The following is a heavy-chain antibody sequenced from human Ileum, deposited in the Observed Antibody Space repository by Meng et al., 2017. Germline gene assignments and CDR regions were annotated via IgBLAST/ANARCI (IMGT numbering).Heavy chain of an antibody. CDR1: GDSISSASSYY. J-gene: IGHJ3*01. CDR3: ARDYIVVDAMHGAYDV. Sequence: ESLKISCFVSGDSISSASSYYWAWIRQPPGKGLEWIGSVYYSGSTCYNSSLKSRVTISVDTSKTQFSMKMRSVTATNTAVYYSARDYIVVDAMHGAYDVWGRGTTVTVSS. V-gene: IGHV4-39*07. D-gene: IGHD2-21*01. CDR2: VYYSGST.